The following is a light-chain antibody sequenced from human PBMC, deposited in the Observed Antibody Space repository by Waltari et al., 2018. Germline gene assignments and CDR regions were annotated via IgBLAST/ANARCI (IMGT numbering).Light chain of an antibody. CDR2: EVS. V-gene: IGLV2-14*01. CDR3: SSKSTSSTLVV. J-gene: IGLJ2*01. Sequence: QSALTQPASVSGSPGQSITIHCTGTSSDVGAYTYVSWYQQHPGKAPKIMIYEVSNRYPGVSNRFSGSKSGNTASLTISGLQAEDEADYYCSSKSTSSTLVVFGGGTKLTVL. CDR1: SSDVGAYTY.